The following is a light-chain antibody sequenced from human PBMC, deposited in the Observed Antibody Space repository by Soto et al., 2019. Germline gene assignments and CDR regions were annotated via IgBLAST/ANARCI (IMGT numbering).Light chain of an antibody. CDR2: DAS. J-gene: IGKJ1*01. CDR1: QSISSW. CDR3: QQYTSYSP. Sequence: DIQMTQSPSTLSASVGDRVTITCRASQSISSWSAWYQQKPGKAPKLLIYDASSLESGVPSRFSGSGSGTEFTLTISSPQPYDFATYYCQQYTSYSPFGQRT. V-gene: IGKV1-5*01.